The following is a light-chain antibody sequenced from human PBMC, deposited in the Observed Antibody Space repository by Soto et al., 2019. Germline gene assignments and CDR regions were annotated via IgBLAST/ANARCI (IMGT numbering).Light chain of an antibody. Sequence: QSVLTQPPSASGTPGQRVTISCSGSSSNIGGRTVNWYQQLPGTAPQLLIYNNNQRPSGIPDRLSGSKSGTSASLAITGLQSGDEADYYGEASDDSATAHVFGVGTKVTVL. CDR1: SSNIGGRT. J-gene: IGLJ1*01. CDR2: NNN. V-gene: IGLV1-44*01. CDR3: EASDDSATAHV.